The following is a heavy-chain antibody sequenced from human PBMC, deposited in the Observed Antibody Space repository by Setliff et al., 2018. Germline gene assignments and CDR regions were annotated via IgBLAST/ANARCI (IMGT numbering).Heavy chain of an antibody. Sequence: GASVKVSCKASGYSFSSNAFHWVRQAPGQTLEWMGWIHAGSSNTLYSQRFQDRITISRDTSATTVHMELSSLRSDDTAVYYCARMSTSGPHYGYWGQGTLVTVS. CDR2: IHAGSSNT. CDR1: GYSFSSNA. CDR3: ARMSTSGPHYGY. V-gene: IGHV1-3*01. J-gene: IGHJ4*02. D-gene: IGHD3-16*01.